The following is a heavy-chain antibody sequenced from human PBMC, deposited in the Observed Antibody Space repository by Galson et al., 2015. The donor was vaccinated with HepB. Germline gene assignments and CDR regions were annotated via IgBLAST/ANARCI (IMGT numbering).Heavy chain of an antibody. CDR2: ISSSSSYI. CDR3: ARDLVVVPAAIPSTGDY. V-gene: IGHV3-21*01. D-gene: IGHD2-2*02. J-gene: IGHJ4*02. Sequence: SLRLSCAASGFTFSSHSMNWVRQAPGKGLEWVSSISSSSSYIYYADSVKGRFTISRDNAKNSLYLQMNSLRAEDTAVYYCARDLVVVPAAIPSTGDYWGQGTLVTVSS. CDR1: GFTFSSHS.